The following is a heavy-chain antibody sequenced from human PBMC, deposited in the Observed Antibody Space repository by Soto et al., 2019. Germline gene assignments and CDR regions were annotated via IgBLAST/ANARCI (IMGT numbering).Heavy chain of an antibody. Sequence: QVQLQESGPGLVKPSQTLSLTCTVSGGSISTGGYYWNWIRQHPGKGLEWIGYFYYSGSTYYNPSPXSGXTISVNTSKNQFSLKLSSVTAADTAVYYCARSVFPWGQGTLVTVSS. J-gene: IGHJ5*02. V-gene: IGHV4-31*03. CDR1: GGSISTGGYY. CDR3: ARSVFP. CDR2: FYYSGST.